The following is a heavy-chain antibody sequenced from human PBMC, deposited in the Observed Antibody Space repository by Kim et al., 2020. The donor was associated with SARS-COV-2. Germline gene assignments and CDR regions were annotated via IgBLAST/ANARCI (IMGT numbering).Heavy chain of an antibody. CDR1: GFIVSSNY. CDR3: ARDATDYGDYWSGYYYGMDV. CDR2: IYSGGST. J-gene: IGHJ6*02. D-gene: IGHD4-17*01. Sequence: GGSLRLSCAASGFIVSSNYMSWVHQAPGKGLEWVSVIYSGGSTYYADSVKGRFTISRDNSKNMLYLQMNSLRAEDTAVYYCARDATDYGDYWSGYYYGMDVWGQGTTVTVSS. V-gene: IGHV3-66*01.